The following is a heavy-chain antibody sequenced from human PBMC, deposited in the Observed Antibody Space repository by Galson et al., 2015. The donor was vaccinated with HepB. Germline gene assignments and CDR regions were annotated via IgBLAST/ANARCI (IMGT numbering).Heavy chain of an antibody. CDR1: GFTVSSNY. Sequence: SLRLSCAASGFTVSSNYMSWVRQAPGKGLEWVSVIHDDGRTFYADSVKGRFTISRDNSKNTLYLQMNSLRAEDTAVYYCARAIFGNLVGNWGQGTLVTVSS. J-gene: IGHJ4*02. CDR3: ARAIFGNLVGN. CDR2: IHDDGRT. D-gene: IGHD3-3*01. V-gene: IGHV3-66*01.